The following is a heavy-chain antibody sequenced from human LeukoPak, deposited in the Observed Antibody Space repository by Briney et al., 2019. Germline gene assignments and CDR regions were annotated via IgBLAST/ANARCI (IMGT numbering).Heavy chain of an antibody. Sequence: SETLSLTCTVSGGSISSYYWSWIRQPPGKGLEWIGYIYYSGSTNYNPSLKSRVTISVDTSKNQSSLKLSSVTAADTAVYYCASSPMVTDAFDIWGQGTMVTVSS. CDR2: IYYSGST. CDR1: GGSISSYY. J-gene: IGHJ3*02. CDR3: ASSPMVTDAFDI. D-gene: IGHD2-8*01. V-gene: IGHV4-59*08.